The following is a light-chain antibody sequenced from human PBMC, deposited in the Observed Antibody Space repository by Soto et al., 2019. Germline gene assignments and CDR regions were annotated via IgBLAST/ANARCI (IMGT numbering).Light chain of an antibody. J-gene: IGKJ5*01. CDR3: QQYGSSIT. CDR1: QSVSNNY. CDR2: GAS. Sequence: EIVMTQSPATLSVSPGERATLSCRASQSVSNNYLAWYQQKPGQPPRLLIYGASNRATGIPDRFSGSGSGTDFPLSISRLEPEDLAVYYCQQYGSSITFGQGTRLEIK. V-gene: IGKV3-20*01.